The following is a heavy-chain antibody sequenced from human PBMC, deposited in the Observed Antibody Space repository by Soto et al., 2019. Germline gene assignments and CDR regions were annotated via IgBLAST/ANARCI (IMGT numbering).Heavy chain of an antibody. V-gene: IGHV5-10-1*01. J-gene: IGHJ4*02. CDR3: ARHSPLHIWSGYSNDY. CDR2: IDPSDSYT. Sequence: GESLKISCKGSGYSFTSYWISWVRQMPGKGLEWMGRIDPSDSYTNYSPSFQGHVTISADKSISTAYLQWSSLKASDTAMYYCARHSPLHIWSGYSNDYWGQGTLVTVSS. D-gene: IGHD3-3*02. CDR1: GYSFTSYW.